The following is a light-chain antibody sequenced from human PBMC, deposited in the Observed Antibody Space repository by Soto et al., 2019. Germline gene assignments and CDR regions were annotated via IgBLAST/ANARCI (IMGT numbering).Light chain of an antibody. Sequence: DIQMTQSPSSLSASVGDRVTITCRASQDISNYLFWYQQKPGKVPNLLIYAAATLHSVVPSRFSGSGSGSDLTRTISSLQPEDVGTYYCQNYNSDPFSFGPGTKVEIK. J-gene: IGKJ3*01. CDR3: QNYNSDPFS. CDR1: QDISNY. CDR2: AAA. V-gene: IGKV1-27*01.